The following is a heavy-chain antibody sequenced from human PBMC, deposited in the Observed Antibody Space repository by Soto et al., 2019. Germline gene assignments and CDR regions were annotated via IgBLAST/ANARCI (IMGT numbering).Heavy chain of an antibody. J-gene: IGHJ4*02. CDR2: TSYDGNNE. V-gene: IGHV3-30*18. CDR3: AKDKGVFNWATSYFDY. Sequence: GGSLRLSCAASGFTFSNYAMHWVRQSPGKGLEWVALTSYDGNNEYYTDSVKGRFTISRDNSKNTLFLQMNSPRPEDTAVYYCAKDKGVFNWATSYFDYWGQGALVTVSS. CDR1: GFTFSNYA. D-gene: IGHD1-1*01.